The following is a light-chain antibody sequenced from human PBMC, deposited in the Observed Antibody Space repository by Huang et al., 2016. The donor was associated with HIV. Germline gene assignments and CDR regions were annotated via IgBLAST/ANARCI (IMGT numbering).Light chain of an antibody. V-gene: IGKV3-15*01. J-gene: IGKJ1*01. CDR1: QNISR. CDR2: DAS. Sequence: EIVMTQSPATLSVSPGERATLSCRASQNISRLAWYQQKPGQAPRLLLYDASSRATCIPARCSGSGSGTEFTLTVSSLQSEDFALYYCQQYDDWPPWTFGQGTQVDIK. CDR3: QQYDDWPPWT.